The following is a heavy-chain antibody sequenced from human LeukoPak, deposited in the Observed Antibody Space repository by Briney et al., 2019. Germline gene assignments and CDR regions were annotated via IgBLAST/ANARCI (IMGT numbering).Heavy chain of an antibody. CDR1: GYTFTGYY. CDR3: ARDKQDNDGSARRLGAFDI. D-gene: IGHD1-26*01. J-gene: IGHJ3*02. CDR2: INLNSGGT. Sequence: ASVKVSCKASGYTFTGYYMHWVRQAPGQGPEWMGWINLNSGGTNYAQKFQGRVTMTRDTSISTAYMELSRLRSDDTAVYYCARDKQDNDGSARRLGAFDIWGQGTMVTVSS. V-gene: IGHV1-2*02.